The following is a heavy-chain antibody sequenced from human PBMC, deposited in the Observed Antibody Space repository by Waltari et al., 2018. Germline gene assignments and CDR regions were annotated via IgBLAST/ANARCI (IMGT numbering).Heavy chain of an antibody. CDR2: GIPLTGAS. V-gene: IGHV1-69*08. J-gene: IGHJ5*02. CDR1: GDTFTDYT. Sequence: QVQLVQSASEVKTPGSSVKVSCESSGDTFTDYTFSWVREATGQGLIWLGRGIPLTGASNYAKKFQDRVTITEDTSTNTAHWALRRRPLEDTAVYYCAGGPIGADNWVDLWGQGTRVTVNS. CDR3: AGGPIGADNWVDL.